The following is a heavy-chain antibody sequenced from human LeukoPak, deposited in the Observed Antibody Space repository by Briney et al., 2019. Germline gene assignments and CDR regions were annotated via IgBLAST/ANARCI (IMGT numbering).Heavy chain of an antibody. V-gene: IGHV4-4*02. J-gene: IGHJ4*02. CDR3: ARGRTVWALTYYLDY. Sequence: PSETLSLTCTVSGGSISSDNWWNWVRQPPGRGLEWIGEIFRSGSPNYNPSLKNRVTISMDKSKNQFSLKLSSVTAADTAVYYCARGRTVWALTYYLDYWGQGNLVTVSS. CDR1: GGSISSDNW. CDR2: IFRSGSP. D-gene: IGHD1-26*01.